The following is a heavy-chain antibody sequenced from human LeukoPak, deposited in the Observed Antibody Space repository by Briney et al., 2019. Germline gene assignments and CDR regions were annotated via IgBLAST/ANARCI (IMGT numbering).Heavy chain of an antibody. CDR2: ISYDGSNK. J-gene: IGHJ6*02. Sequence: GRSLRPSCAASGFTFSSYGMHWVRQAPGKGLEWVAVISYDGSNKYYADSVKGRFTISRDNSKNTLYLQMNSLRAEDTAVYYCAEDGPGGDSNYYYYGMDVWGQGTTVTVSS. CDR1: GFTFSSYG. V-gene: IGHV3-30*18. D-gene: IGHD3-16*01. CDR3: AEDGPGGDSNYYYYGMDV.